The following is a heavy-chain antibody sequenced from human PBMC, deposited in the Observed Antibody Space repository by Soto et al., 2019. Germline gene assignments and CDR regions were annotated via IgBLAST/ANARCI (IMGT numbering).Heavy chain of an antibody. CDR3: AGDEGPVLMVYANQYY. CDR1: GFTFSSYA. Sequence: GGSLILSCAASGFTFSSYAMSWVRQAPGKGLEWVSAISGSGGSTYYADSLKGRFTISRDNSKNTLYLQMNSLRAEDTAVDYCAGDEGPVLMVYANQYYWGQGTLVTVSS. V-gene: IGHV3-23*01. CDR2: ISGSGGST. D-gene: IGHD2-8*01. J-gene: IGHJ4*02.